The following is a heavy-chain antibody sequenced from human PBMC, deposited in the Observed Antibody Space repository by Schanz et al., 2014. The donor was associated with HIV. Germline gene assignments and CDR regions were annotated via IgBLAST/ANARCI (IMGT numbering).Heavy chain of an antibody. CDR3: AKPEYDSSGNSQSHFDY. V-gene: IGHV3-30*18. J-gene: IGHJ4*02. Sequence: VQLVESGGGLVQPGGSLRLSCAASGFTFSRYWMTWVRQAPGKGLEWVAVTSYDGIKKNFADSVRGRFTISRDNSKNTLYLQMTTLRTEDTAVYYCAKPEYDSSGNSQSHFDYWGQGTLVTVSS. D-gene: IGHD3-22*01. CDR2: TSYDGIKK. CDR1: GFTFSRYW.